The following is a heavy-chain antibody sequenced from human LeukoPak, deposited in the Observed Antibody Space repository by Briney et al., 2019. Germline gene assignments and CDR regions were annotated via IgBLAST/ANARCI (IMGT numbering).Heavy chain of an antibody. CDR2: INHSGST. J-gene: IGHJ4*02. V-gene: IGHV4-34*01. D-gene: IGHD4-17*01. CDR1: GGSFSGYY. CDR3: ARDHYGDFYNY. Sequence: SETLSLTCAVYGGSFSGYYWSWIRQPPGKGLEWIGEINHSGSTNYNPSLKSRVTISVDTSKNQFSLKLSSVTAADTAVYYCARDHYGDFYNYWGQGTLVTVSS.